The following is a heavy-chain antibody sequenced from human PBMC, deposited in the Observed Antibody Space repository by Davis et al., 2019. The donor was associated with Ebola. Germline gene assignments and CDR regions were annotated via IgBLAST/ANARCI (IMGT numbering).Heavy chain of an antibody. CDR1: GGSVSSGSYY. CDR2: IYYSGST. D-gene: IGHD2-2*02. Sequence: SETLSLTCTVSGGSVSSGSYYWSWIRQPPGKGLEWIGYIYYSGSTNYNPSLKSRVTISVDTSKNQFSLKLSSVTAADTAVYYCARDGVVVVPAAILYYYYYMDVWGKGTTVTVSS. CDR3: ARDGVVVVPAAILYYYYYMDV. J-gene: IGHJ6*03. V-gene: IGHV4-61*01.